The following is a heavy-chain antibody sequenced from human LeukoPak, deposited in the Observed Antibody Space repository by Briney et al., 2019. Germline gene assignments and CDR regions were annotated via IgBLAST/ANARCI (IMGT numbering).Heavy chain of an antibody. CDR1: GGSISSSTYY. Sequence: SETLSLTCSVSGGSISSSTYYWGWIRQPPGKGLEWIGSIYYSGSTYYNPSLKSRVTISIDTSKNQFSLKLSSVTAADTAVYYCARGFRGASFDYWGQGTLVTVSS. J-gene: IGHJ4*02. V-gene: IGHV4-39*07. CDR3: ARGFRGASFDY. D-gene: IGHD1-26*01. CDR2: IYYSGST.